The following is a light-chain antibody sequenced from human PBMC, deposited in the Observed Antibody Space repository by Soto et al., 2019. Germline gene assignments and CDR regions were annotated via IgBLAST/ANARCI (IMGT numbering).Light chain of an antibody. Sequence: DIQMTQSPSSLSAFIGDRVTLTCQASQDISKYLNWYQQKPGKAPKLLIYDASNLETGVPSRFSGSVSGTHFTFTISRLQPEDIAIYYCQQYDNLPRNTFGQGTKVEIK. CDR3: QQYDNLPRNT. CDR1: QDISKY. V-gene: IGKV1-33*01. CDR2: DAS. J-gene: IGKJ2*01.